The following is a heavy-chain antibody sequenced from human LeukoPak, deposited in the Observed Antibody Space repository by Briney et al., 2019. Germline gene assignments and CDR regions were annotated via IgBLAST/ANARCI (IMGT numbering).Heavy chain of an antibody. J-gene: IGHJ6*03. Sequence: SSVKVSCKASGYTYTGYYMHGVRQAAGQGVEWMGWINPNSGGTNYAEKFQGRVTMTRDTSISTVYMELSRLRSEDTAVYYCARDGYSYGDYYMDDWGKGATVTVSS. V-gene: IGHV1-2*02. CDR3: ARDGYSYGDYYMDD. CDR1: GYTYTGYY. D-gene: IGHD5-18*01. CDR2: INPNSGGT.